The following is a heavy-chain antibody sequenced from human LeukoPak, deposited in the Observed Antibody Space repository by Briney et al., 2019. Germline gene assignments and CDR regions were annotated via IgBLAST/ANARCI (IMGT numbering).Heavy chain of an antibody. CDR1: GGSISSYY. D-gene: IGHD1-26*01. V-gene: IGHV4-59*01. CDR3: AKIRERAWFDP. J-gene: IGHJ5*02. Sequence: SETLSLTCTVSGGSISSYYWSWIRQPPGKGLEWIGYIYYSGSTNYNPSLKSRVTISVDTSKNQFSLKLSSVTAADTAVYYCAKIRERAWFDPWGQGTLVTVSS. CDR2: IYYSGST.